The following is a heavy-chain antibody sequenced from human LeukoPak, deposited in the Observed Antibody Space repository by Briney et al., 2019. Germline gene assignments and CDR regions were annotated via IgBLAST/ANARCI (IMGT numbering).Heavy chain of an antibody. J-gene: IGHJ6*02. V-gene: IGHV5-51*01. CDR1: GYSFTSYW. CDR2: IYPGDSDT. CDR3: ARGRRDYDILWGRYYYYGMDV. Sequence: KPGESLKISCKGSGYSFTSYWIGWVRQMPGKGLEWMGIIYPGDSDTRYSPSFQGQVTISADKSISTAYLQWSSLKASDTAMYYCARGRRDYDILWGRYYYYGMDVWGQGTTVTVSS. D-gene: IGHD3-9*01.